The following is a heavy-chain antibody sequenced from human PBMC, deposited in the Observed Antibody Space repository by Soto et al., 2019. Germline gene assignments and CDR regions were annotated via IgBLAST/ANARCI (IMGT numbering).Heavy chain of an antibody. D-gene: IGHD4-17*01. V-gene: IGHV4-59*01. CDR2: IYYSGTT. J-gene: IGHJ2*01. CDR3: AGMTTGLHYFCF. Sequence: SETLSLTCTVSGASISSYYWSWIRQAPGRGLEWIGYIYYSGTTNYNPSLRSRATISVVDTSKTQFSLELSSVTAADSAVYYCAGMTTGLHYFCFWGRGTLVTVSS. CDR1: GASISSYY.